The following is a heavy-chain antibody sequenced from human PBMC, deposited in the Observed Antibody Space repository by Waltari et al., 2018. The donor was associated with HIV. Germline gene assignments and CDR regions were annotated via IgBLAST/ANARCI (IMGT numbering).Heavy chain of an antibody. V-gene: IGHV3-21*06. Sequence: EVQLVESGGGLAKPGGSRSLSCAASGFSFSRYAMNWVRQAPGKGLEWIAYISRSSDYIYYADSIKGRFTISRDNAKNSVFLHMDNLRDVDTAVYYCTATVTTRGTFDYWGQGTAVPVS. J-gene: IGHJ4*02. CDR3: TATVTTRGTFDY. CDR2: ISRSSDYI. D-gene: IGHD4-17*01. CDR1: GFSFSRYA.